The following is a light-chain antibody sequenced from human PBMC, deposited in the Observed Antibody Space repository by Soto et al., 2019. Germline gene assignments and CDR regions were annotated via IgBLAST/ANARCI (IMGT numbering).Light chain of an antibody. CDR3: SSYTRGTTLV. CDR1: SSDVGAYNY. V-gene: IGLV2-14*01. Sequence: QSALTQPASVSGSPGQSITISCTGTSSDVGAYNYVSWYQQHPGKAPKLMIFEVSDRPSGVSNRFSGSKSGNTASLTSSGLQAEDEADYYCSSYTRGTTLVFGGGTKLTVL. CDR2: EVS. J-gene: IGLJ2*01.